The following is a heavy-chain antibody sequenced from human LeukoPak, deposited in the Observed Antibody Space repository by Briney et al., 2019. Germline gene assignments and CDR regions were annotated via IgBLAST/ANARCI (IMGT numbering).Heavy chain of an antibody. J-gene: IGHJ6*04. CDR2: ISSSSSYI. D-gene: IGHD1-1*01. CDR3: ARDGVEYGMDV. CDR1: GFTFSSYS. Sequence: GGSLRLPCAASGFTFSSYSMNWVRQAPGKGLEWVSSISSSSSYIYYADSVKGRFTISRDNAKNSLYLQMNSLRAEDTAVYYCARDGVEYGMDVWGKGTTVTVSS. V-gene: IGHV3-21*01.